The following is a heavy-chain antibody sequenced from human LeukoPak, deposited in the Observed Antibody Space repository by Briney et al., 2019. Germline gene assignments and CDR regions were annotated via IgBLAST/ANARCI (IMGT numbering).Heavy chain of an antibody. Sequence: KPSETLSLTCTVSGGSISSYSWSWIRQPAGKALEWIGRIYTSGSTNYNPSLKSRVAMSVDTSRNQFSLKLSSMTAADTAVYSCARGDYFDYWGPGTLVTVSS. D-gene: IGHD5-24*01. CDR3: ARGDYFDY. V-gene: IGHV4-4*07. J-gene: IGHJ4*02. CDR1: GGSISSYS. CDR2: IYTSGST.